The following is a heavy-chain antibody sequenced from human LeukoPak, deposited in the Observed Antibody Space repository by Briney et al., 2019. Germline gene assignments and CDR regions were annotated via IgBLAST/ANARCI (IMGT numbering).Heavy chain of an antibody. CDR2: IWYDGSNK. CDR3: ARAMASGSYRYYYGMDV. Sequence: PGRSLRLSCAASGFTFSSYGMHWVRQAPGKGLEWVAVIWYDGSNKYYADSVKGRFTISRDNSKNTLYLQMNSLRAEDTAVYYCARAMASGSYRYYYGMDVWGKGTTVTVSS. V-gene: IGHV3-33*01. CDR1: GFTFSSYG. J-gene: IGHJ6*04. D-gene: IGHD3-10*01.